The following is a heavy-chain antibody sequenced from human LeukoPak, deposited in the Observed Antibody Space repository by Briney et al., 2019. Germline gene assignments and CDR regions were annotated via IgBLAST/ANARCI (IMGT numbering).Heavy chain of an antibody. CDR2: IRYDGSNK. V-gene: IGHV3-30*02. CDR1: GFTFSSYG. Sequence: PGGSLRLSCAASGFTFSSYGMHWVRQAPGKGLEWVAFIRYDGSNKYYADSVKGRFTISRDNSKNTLYLQMNSLRAEDTAVYYCAKELVVVVPAVLDAFDIWGQGTMVTVSS. J-gene: IGHJ3*02. CDR3: AKELVVVVPAVLDAFDI. D-gene: IGHD2-2*01.